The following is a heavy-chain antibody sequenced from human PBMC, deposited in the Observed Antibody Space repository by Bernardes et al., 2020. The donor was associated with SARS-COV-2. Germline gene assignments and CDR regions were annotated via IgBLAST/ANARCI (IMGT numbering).Heavy chain of an antibody. V-gene: IGHV5-51*01. Sequence: GESLKISCKGSGYSFTNYWIGWARQMPGKGLEWMGIIYPSDSDTRYSPSFQGQVTISADKSTTTAYLQWSGLKASDTAIYYCAKDSGYGATWYFDLWGRGTLITVSS. CDR1: GYSFTNYW. J-gene: IGHJ2*01. D-gene: IGHD4-17*01. CDR3: AKDSGYGATWYFDL. CDR2: IYPSDSDT.